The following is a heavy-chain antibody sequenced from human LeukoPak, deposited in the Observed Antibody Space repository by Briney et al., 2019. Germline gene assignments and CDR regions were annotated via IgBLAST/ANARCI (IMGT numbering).Heavy chain of an antibody. CDR1: GGTFSSYA. V-gene: IGHV1-69*06. CDR3: ARGGYLWFGEPNNWFDP. CDR2: IIPIFGTA. D-gene: IGHD3-10*01. Sequence: SVKVSCKASGGTFSSYAISWVRQAPGQGLEWMGGIIPIFGTANYAQKFQGRVTITADKSTSTAYMELSSLRSEDTAVYYCARGGYLWFGEPNNWFDPWGQGTLVTVSS. J-gene: IGHJ5*02.